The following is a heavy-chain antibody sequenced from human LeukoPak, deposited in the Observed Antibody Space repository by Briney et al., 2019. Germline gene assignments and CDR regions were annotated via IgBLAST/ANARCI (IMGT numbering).Heavy chain of an antibody. Sequence: GGSLRLSCTASGVTFGDYAMSWFRQAPGKGLEWVGFIRSKAYGGTTEYAASVKGRFTISRDDSKSIAYLQMNSLKTEDTAVYYCTRFFGYSSSWDENNWFDPWGQGTLVTVSS. CDR2: IRSKAYGGTT. J-gene: IGHJ5*02. D-gene: IGHD6-13*01. V-gene: IGHV3-49*03. CDR1: GVTFGDYA. CDR3: TRFFGYSSSWDENNWFDP.